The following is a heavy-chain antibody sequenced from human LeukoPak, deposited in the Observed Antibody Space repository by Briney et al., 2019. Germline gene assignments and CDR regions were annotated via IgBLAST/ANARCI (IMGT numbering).Heavy chain of an antibody. CDR3: ARDVTGTTFDP. CDR2: ISSSSSDI. Sequence: PGGSLRLSCAASGFAFNTYTMDWVRQAPGKGLEWVSSISSSSSDICYADSVKGRFTISRDNAKKSLYLQMNSLRAEDTAVYYCARDVTGTTFDPWGQGTLVIVSS. V-gene: IGHV3-21*01. D-gene: IGHD1-7*01. CDR1: GFAFNTYT. J-gene: IGHJ5*02.